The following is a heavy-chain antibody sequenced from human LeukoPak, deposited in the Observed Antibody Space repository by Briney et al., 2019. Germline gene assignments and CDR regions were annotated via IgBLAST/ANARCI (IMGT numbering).Heavy chain of an antibody. J-gene: IGHJ5*02. CDR1: GFTVSSNY. Sequence: GGSLRLSCAASGFTVSSNYMSWVRQAPGKWLEWVSVIYSGGSTYYADSVKGRFSISRDNSKNTLYLQMNSLRAEDTAVYYCARHYTGTGGKFDPWGQGTLVTVSS. CDR2: IYSGGST. CDR3: ARHYTGTGGKFDP. D-gene: IGHD3-16*01. V-gene: IGHV3-66*04.